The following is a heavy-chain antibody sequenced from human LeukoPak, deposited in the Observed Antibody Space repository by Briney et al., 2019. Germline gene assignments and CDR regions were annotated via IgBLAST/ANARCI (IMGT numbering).Heavy chain of an antibody. V-gene: IGHV4-34*01. CDR3: ARRGYAGWFDP. CDR2: INHSGST. J-gene: IGHJ5*02. D-gene: IGHD5-12*01. Sequence: PSETLSLTCAVYGGSFSGYYWSWIRQPPGKGLEWIGEINHSGSTNYNPSLKSRVTISVDTSKNQFSLKLSSVTAADTAVYYCARRGYAGWFDPWGQGTLVTVSS. CDR1: GGSFSGYY.